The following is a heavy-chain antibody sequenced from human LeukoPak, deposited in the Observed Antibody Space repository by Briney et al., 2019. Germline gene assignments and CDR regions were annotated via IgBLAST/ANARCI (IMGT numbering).Heavy chain of an antibody. Sequence: GESLKISCKGSGYSFTSYWIDWVRQMPGKGLEWMGIIYPGDSDTRYSPSLQGQVTISADKSISTAYLQWSSLKASDTAMYYCVRVGMFWQLALFDYWGQGTLVTVSS. V-gene: IGHV5-51*01. J-gene: IGHJ4*02. CDR3: VRVGMFWQLALFDY. CDR2: IYPGDSDT. CDR1: GYSFTSYW. D-gene: IGHD6-6*01.